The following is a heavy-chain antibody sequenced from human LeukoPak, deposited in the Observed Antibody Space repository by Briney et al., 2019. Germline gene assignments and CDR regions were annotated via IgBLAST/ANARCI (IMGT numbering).Heavy chain of an antibody. CDR1: GFTFSSHA. CDR2: ISGSGAST. J-gene: IGHJ4*02. D-gene: IGHD3-3*01. V-gene: IGHV3-23*01. CDR3: AKRMSDFWSGYHKFTLDF. Sequence: PGGSLRLSCAASGFTFSSHAMTWVRQAPGKGLEWVSAISGSGASTYYADSVKGRFTISRDNSKNTLYLQMNSLRAEDTAVYYCAKRMSDFWSGYHKFTLDFWGQGTQVTVSS.